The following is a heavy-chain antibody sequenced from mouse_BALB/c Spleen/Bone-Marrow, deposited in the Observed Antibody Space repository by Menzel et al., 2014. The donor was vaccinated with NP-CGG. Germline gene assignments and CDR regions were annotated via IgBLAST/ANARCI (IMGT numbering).Heavy chain of an antibody. CDR2: IWGDGST. Sequence: VMLVESGPGLVAPSQRLSITCTVSGFSLTGYGVSWVRQPPGKGLGWLGMIWGDGSTDYNSALKSRLSITKDNSKSQVFLKMSSLQTDDTARYYCARDSFLTTRALDYWGQGTSVTVSS. J-gene: IGHJ4*01. V-gene: IGHV2-6-7*01. D-gene: IGHD2-13*01. CDR3: ARDSFLTTRALDY. CDR1: GFSLTGYG.